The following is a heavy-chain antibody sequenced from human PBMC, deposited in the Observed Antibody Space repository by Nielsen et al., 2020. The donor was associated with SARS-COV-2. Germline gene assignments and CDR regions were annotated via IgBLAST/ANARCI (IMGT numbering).Heavy chain of an antibody. V-gene: IGHV4-30-4*01. CDR1: GGSFSTDEYF. J-gene: IGHJ4*02. CDR2: IHYSGNT. CDR3: ARGVTDITLTVVVMTGASYFFDY. Sequence: SETLSLTCTVSGGSFSTDEYFWNWIRQTPGRGLEWIGYIHYSGNTYYNPSLRSRVAMLIDASKNQFSLKLTSVTAADTAVYYCARGVTDITLTVVVMTGASYFFDYWGQGNLVTVSS. D-gene: IGHD3-22*01.